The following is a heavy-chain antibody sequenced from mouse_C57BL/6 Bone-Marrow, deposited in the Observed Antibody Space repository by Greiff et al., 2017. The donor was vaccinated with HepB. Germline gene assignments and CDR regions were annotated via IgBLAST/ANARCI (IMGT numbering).Heavy chain of an antibody. V-gene: IGHV14-4*01. CDR1: GFNIKDDY. CDR2: IDPENGDT. CDR3: TPPYYSNFDY. Sequence: EVQLQQSGAELVRPGASVKLSCTASGFNIKDDYMHWVKQRPEQGLEWIGWIDPENGDTEYASKFQGKATITADTSSNTAYLPLSSLTSEDTAVYYCTPPYYSNFDYWGQGTTLTVSS. D-gene: IGHD2-12*01. J-gene: IGHJ2*01.